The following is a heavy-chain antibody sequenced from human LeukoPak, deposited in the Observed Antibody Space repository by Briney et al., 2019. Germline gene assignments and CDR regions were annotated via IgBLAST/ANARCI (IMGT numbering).Heavy chain of an antibody. J-gene: IGHJ4*02. CDR1: GGSISSYY. D-gene: IGHD3-9*01. CDR2: INHSGST. V-gene: IGHV4-34*01. Sequence: PSETLSLTCTVSGGSISSYYWSWIRQPPGKGLEWIGEINHSGSTNYNPSLKSRVTTSVDTSKNQFSLRLSSVTAADTAVYYCARWVDLTVYWGQGTLVTVSS. CDR3: ARWVDLTVY.